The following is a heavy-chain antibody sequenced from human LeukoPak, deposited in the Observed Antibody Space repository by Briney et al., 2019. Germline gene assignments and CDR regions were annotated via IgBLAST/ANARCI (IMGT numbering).Heavy chain of an antibody. CDR1: GFTFSSYS. J-gene: IGHJ3*02. V-gene: IGHV3-21*01. CDR3: AREARDSSGYYPDAFDI. Sequence: GGSLRLSCAASGFTFSSYSMNWVRQAPGKGLEWVPSISSSSSYIYYADSVKGRFTISRDNAKNSLYLQMNSLRAEDTAVYYCAREARDSSGYYPDAFDIWGQGAMVTVSS. D-gene: IGHD3-22*01. CDR2: ISSSSSYI.